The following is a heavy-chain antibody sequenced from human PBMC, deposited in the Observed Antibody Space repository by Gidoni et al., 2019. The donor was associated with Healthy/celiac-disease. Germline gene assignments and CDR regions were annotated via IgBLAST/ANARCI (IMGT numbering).Heavy chain of an antibody. CDR2: ISYDGSNK. J-gene: IGHJ4*02. V-gene: IGHV3-30*18. D-gene: IGHD6-19*01. Sequence: QVQLVESGGGVVQPGRSLRLSCAASGFTFSSYGMHWVRQAPGKGLEWVAVISYDGSNKYYADSVKGRFTISRDNSKNTLYLQMNSLRAEDTAVYYCAKDPTRAVAGVGPFDYWGQGTLVTVSS. CDR1: GFTFSSYG. CDR3: AKDPTRAVAGVGPFDY.